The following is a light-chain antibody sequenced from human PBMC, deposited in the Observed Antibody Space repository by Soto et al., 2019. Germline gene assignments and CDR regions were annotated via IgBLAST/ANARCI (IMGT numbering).Light chain of an antibody. J-gene: IGKJ5*01. V-gene: IGKV3-11*01. CDR1: QSVSSY. Sequence: EIAMTQSPATLSVSPGERATLSCRASQSVSSYLAWYQQKPGQAPRLLIYDASNRATGIPARFSGSGSGTDFTLTISSLEPEDFAVYYCQQRSNWPSTFGQGTRLEIK. CDR3: QQRSNWPST. CDR2: DAS.